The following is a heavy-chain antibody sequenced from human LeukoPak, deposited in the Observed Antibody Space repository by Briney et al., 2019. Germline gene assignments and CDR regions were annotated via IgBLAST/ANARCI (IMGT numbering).Heavy chain of an antibody. CDR3: ARDAGSYTMGNWFDP. CDR2: ISASSGAM. CDR1: GVTFSGYS. V-gene: IGHV3-48*02. J-gene: IGHJ5*02. D-gene: IGHD1-26*01. Sequence: GGSLRLSCAASGVTFSGYSMNWVRQAPGEGREWVAYISASSGAMYYADPVKGGSTITRDDARNSLYLLMNSLRDEDSAVYYCARDAGSYTMGNWFDPWGQGTLVTVSS.